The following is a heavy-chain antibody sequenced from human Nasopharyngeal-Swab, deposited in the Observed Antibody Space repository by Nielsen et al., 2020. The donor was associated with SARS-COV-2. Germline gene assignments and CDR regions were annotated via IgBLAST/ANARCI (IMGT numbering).Heavy chain of an antibody. CDR2: IGTAGDT. CDR1: GFTFSSYD. D-gene: IGHD2/OR15-2a*01. V-gene: IGHV3-13*01. J-gene: IGHJ4*02. Sequence: GESLKISCAASGFTFSSYDMHWVRQATGKGLEWVSAIGTAGDTYYPGSVKGRFTISRENAKNSLYLQMNSLRAEDTAWYYCVRHTGGFYGSSDYWGQGQLVTVSS. CDR3: VRHTGGFYGSSDY.